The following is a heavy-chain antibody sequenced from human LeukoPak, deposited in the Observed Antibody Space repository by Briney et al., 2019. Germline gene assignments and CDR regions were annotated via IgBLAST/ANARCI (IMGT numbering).Heavy chain of an antibody. CDR3: ANFDGTSGWYSYFDY. J-gene: IGHJ4*02. D-gene: IGHD6-19*01. CDR2: LSSSGDTT. Sequence: GGSLRLSCAASGFTFRRYAMTWVRQAPGKGLEWVSVLSSSGDTTFYADSVKGRFTISRDNYKNTLYLQMNSLRAEETAVYYCANFDGTSGWYSYFDYWGQGTLVTVSS. V-gene: IGHV3-23*01. CDR1: GFTFRRYA.